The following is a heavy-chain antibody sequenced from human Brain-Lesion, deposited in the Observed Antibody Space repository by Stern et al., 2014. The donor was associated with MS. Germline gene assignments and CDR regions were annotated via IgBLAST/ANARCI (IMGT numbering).Heavy chain of an antibody. D-gene: IGHD3-10*01. Sequence: QVQLVQSGPGLVKPSETLSLTCTVSGGSISSSSYYWGWIRPPPGKGLEWIGSIYYRGSTYSNPSLQSRVTLSMDTSTAQFSLGVSSVTAADTAVYFCAKLWLGELPESPFDYWGQGTLVTVSS. CDR1: GGSISSSSYY. J-gene: IGHJ4*02. CDR3: AKLWLGELPESPFDY. V-gene: IGHV4-39*01. CDR2: IYYRGST.